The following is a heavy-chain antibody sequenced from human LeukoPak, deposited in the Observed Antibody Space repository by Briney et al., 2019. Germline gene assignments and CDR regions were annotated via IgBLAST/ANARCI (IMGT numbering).Heavy chain of an antibody. Sequence: PSETLSLTCTVSGGSISSSSYYWGWIRQPPGKGLEWIGSIYYSGSTYYNPSLKSRVTISVDTSKNQFSLKLSSVTAADTAVYYCARTDSYGYRKGNYYFDYWGQGTLVTVSS. CDR2: IYYSGST. CDR3: ARTDSYGYRKGNYYFDY. V-gene: IGHV4-39*01. D-gene: IGHD5-18*01. J-gene: IGHJ4*02. CDR1: GGSISSSSYY.